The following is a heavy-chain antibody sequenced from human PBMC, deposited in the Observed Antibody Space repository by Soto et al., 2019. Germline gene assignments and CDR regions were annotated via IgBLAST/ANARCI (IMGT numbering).Heavy chain of an antibody. Sequence: EVQLVESGGGLVQPGGSLRLSCAASGFTVSSNNMSWVRQAPGKGLEWVSVIYSGGSTYYADSVKGRFTISRDNSKNTLYLQMNSLRAEDTAVYYCESTVTDYGMDVWGQGTTVTVSS. V-gene: IGHV3-66*01. CDR2: IYSGGST. CDR3: ESTVTDYGMDV. D-gene: IGHD4-17*01. CDR1: GFTVSSNN. J-gene: IGHJ6*02.